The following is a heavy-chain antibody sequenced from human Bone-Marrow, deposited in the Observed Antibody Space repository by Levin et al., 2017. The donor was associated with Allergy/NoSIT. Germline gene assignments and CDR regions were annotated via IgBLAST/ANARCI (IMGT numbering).Heavy chain of an antibody. D-gene: IGHD6-6*01. J-gene: IGHJ4*02. CDR1: GFTFSSYG. V-gene: IGHV3-30*18. CDR2: ISYDGSNK. Sequence: PGGSLRLSCAASGFTFSSYGMHWVRQAPGKGLEWVAVISYDGSNKYYADSVKGRFTISRDNSKNTLYLQMNSLRAEDTAVYYCAKDRGGIAARLGHREDYWGQGTLVTVSS. CDR3: AKDRGGIAARLGHREDY.